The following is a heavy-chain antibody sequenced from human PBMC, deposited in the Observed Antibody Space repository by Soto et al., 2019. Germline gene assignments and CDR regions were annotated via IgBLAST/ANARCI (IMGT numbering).Heavy chain of an antibody. Sequence: EVQLVESGGGLVKPGGSLRLSCAASGFTFSSYSMNWVRQAPGKGLEWVSSISSSSSYIYYADSVKGRFTISRDNAKNSLYLQMNSLRAEDTAVYYCASGGTGVYRYCSSTSCVYYWGQGTLVTVSS. CDR2: ISSSSSYI. D-gene: IGHD2-2*01. CDR1: GFTFSSYS. CDR3: ASGGTGVYRYCSSTSCVYY. V-gene: IGHV3-21*01. J-gene: IGHJ4*02.